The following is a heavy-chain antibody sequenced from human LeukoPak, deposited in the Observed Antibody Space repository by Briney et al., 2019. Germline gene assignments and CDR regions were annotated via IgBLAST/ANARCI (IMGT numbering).Heavy chain of an antibody. D-gene: IGHD5-12*01. J-gene: IGHJ4*02. CDR2: IYYSGST. CDR3: ARDFWLAG. V-gene: IGHV4-61*08. Sequence: PSQTLSLTCAISGGPISSGGYSWSWIRQPPGKGLEWIGYIYYSGSTNYNPSLKSRVTISVDTSKNQFSLKLSSVTAADTAVYYCARDFWLAGWGQGTLVTVSS. CDR1: GGPISSGGYS.